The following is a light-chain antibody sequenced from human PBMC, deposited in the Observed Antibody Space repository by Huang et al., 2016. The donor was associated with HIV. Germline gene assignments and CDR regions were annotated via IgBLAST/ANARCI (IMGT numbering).Light chain of an antibody. CDR2: GAS. J-gene: IGKJ1*01. CDR3: HQYYTLPRT. V-gene: IGKV3-15*01. Sequence: EILLTQSPATLSVSPGARATLSCRASQTVSEHLAWFQQRPGQAPRLLIYGASNRATGIPARFSGRVSGTEFILTITNLQSDDFALYFCHQYYTLPRTFGQGTKVEIK. CDR1: QTVSEH.